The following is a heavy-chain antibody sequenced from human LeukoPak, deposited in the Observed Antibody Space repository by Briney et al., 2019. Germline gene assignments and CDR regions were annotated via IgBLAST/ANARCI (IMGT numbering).Heavy chain of an antibody. CDR2: IYYSGST. J-gene: IGHJ4*02. CDR1: GGSISSGGNY. Sequence: SQTLSLTCTVSGGSISSGGNYWSWIRQHPGKGLEWIGYIYYSGSTNYNPSLKSRVTISVDTSKNQYSLKLSSVTAADTAVYYCARSDPSVPSGLNDYWGQGTLVTVSS. CDR3: ARSDPSVPSGLNDY. V-gene: IGHV4-31*03. D-gene: IGHD2-2*01.